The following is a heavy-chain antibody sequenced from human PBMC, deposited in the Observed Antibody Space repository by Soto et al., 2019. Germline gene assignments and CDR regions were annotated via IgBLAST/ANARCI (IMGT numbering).Heavy chain of an antibody. CDR3: VRGGSSSSYVSGYYYYGMDV. D-gene: IGHD6-13*01. Sequence: ASVKVSCKASGYTFTSYGISWVRQAPGQGLEWMGWISAYNGNTNYAQKLQGRVTMTTDTSTSTAYMELRSLRSDDTAVYSCVRGGSSSSYVSGYYYYGMDVWGQGTTVTVSS. J-gene: IGHJ6*02. V-gene: IGHV1-18*01. CDR1: GYTFTSYG. CDR2: ISAYNGNT.